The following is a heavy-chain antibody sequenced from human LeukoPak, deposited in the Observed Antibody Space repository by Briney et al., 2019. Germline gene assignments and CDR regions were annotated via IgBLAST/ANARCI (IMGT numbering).Heavy chain of an antibody. D-gene: IGHD6-13*01. CDR2: ISAYNGNT. J-gene: IGHJ4*02. V-gene: IGHV1-18*01. CDR1: GGTFSSYA. Sequence: ASVKVSCKASGGTFSSYAISWVRQAPGQGLEWMGWISAYNGNTNYAQKLQGRVTMTTDTSTSTAYMELRSLRSDDTAVYYCARQPSSRDPHFDYWDQGTLVTVSS. CDR3: ARQPSSRDPHFDY.